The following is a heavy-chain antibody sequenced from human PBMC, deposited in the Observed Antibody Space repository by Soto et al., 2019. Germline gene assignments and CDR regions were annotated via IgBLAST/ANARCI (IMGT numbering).Heavy chain of an antibody. D-gene: IGHD3-22*01. Sequence: QAQLVQSGPEVKKPGASVKVSCKASGYTFSSYGISWVRQAPGQGLEWLGWISPYDDDTKYAQNLQGRARXPXXXSXXTVYMDLRSLRSDDTAIYYCARGGYYDSSGSRNYHYYGMDVWSQGTTVTVSS. CDR1: GYTFSSYG. CDR2: ISPYDDDT. J-gene: IGHJ6*02. CDR3: ARGGYYDSSGSRNYHYYGMDV. V-gene: IGHV1-18*01.